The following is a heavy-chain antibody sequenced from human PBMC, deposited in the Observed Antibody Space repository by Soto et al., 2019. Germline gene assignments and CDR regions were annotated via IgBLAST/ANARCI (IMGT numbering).Heavy chain of an antibody. J-gene: IGHJ4*02. CDR1: GFTFSSYG. D-gene: IGHD4-17*01. V-gene: IGHV3-30*18. Sequence: GGSLRLSCAASGFTFSSYGMHWVRQAPGKGLEWVAVISYDGSNKYYADSVKGRFTISRDNSKNTLYLQMNSLRAEDTAVYYCAKDRAKVTTVVNHPSYWGQGTLVTVSS. CDR2: ISYDGSNK. CDR3: AKDRAKVTTVVNHPSY.